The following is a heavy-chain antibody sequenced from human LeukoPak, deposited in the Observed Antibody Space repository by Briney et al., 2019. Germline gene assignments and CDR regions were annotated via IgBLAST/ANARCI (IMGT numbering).Heavy chain of an antibody. Sequence: GGSLILSCAGSGFGFSNFWIQWVRQAPGKGLVWVSRIYNDGSITNYADSVKGRFTISRDNAKNVVYLQMDSLTAEDTAVYYCATEAYDFWGQGTLVTVSS. J-gene: IGHJ4*02. CDR3: ATEAYDF. V-gene: IGHV3-74*01. CDR1: GFGFSNFW. D-gene: IGHD3-16*01. CDR2: IYNDGSIT.